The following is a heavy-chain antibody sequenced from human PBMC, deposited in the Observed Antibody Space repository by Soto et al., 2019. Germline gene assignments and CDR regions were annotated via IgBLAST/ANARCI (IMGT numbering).Heavy chain of an antibody. CDR1: GGSISSSSYY. CDR3: ARRMDGDYYYYYMDV. Sequence: PSETLSLTCTVSGGSISSSSYYWGWIRQPPGKGLEWIGSIYYSGSTYYNPSLKSRVTISVDTSKNQFSLKLSSVTAADTAVYYCARRMDGDYYYYYMDVWGKGTTVTVSS. V-gene: IGHV4-39*01. CDR2: IYYSGST. J-gene: IGHJ6*03. D-gene: IGHD4-17*01.